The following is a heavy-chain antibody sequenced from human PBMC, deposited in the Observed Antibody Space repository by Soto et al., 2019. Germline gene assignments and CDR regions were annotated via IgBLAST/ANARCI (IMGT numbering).Heavy chain of an antibody. CDR3: ARVRVPPLYYDGPANPLAS. J-gene: IGHJ5*02. Sequence: QVQLVQSGAEVKKPGASVKVSCKASGYTFTSYDINWVRQATGQGPEWMGWMNPNSGNTGYAQKFQGRVTMTRNTSISTAYMELSSLRSEDTAVYYCARVRVPPLYYDGPANPLASWGQGTLVTVSS. V-gene: IGHV1-8*01. D-gene: IGHD3-22*01. CDR1: GYTFTSYD. CDR2: MNPNSGNT.